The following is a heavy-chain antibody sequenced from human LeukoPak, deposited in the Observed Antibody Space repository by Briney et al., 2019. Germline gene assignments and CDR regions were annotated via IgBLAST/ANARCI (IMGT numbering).Heavy chain of an antibody. CDR1: VITLSNYG. J-gene: IGHJ4*02. CDR3: ARDSAGNDY. Sequence: PGGPLRLSCAVSVITLSNYGMRWVRQAPGKGLEWVAGMSDSGGRTNYADTVKGRFTISRDNAKNSLYLQMYSLRAEDTAMYYCARDSAGNDYWGQGTLVTVSS. D-gene: IGHD6-13*01. V-gene: IGHV3-23*01. CDR2: MSDSGGRT.